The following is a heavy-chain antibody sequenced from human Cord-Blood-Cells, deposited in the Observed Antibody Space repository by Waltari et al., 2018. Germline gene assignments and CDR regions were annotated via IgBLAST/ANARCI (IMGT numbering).Heavy chain of an antibody. CDR2: IYYSGST. Sequence: QLQLQESGPGLVKPSETLSPTCTVSGCSLRSSSYSWGWIRQPPGKGLEWIGSIYYSGSTYYNPSLKSRVTISVDTSKNQFSLKLSSVTAADTAVYYCARRGIAAAGDAFDIWGQGTMVTVSS. CDR3: ARRGIAAAGDAFDI. V-gene: IGHV4-39*01. D-gene: IGHD6-13*01. J-gene: IGHJ3*02. CDR1: GCSLRSSSYS.